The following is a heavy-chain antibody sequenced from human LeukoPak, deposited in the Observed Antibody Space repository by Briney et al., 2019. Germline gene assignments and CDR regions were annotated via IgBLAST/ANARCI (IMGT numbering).Heavy chain of an antibody. CDR1: GFTVSSNY. Sequence: GGSLRLSCAASGFTVSSNYMSWVRQAPGKGLEWVSVIYSGGSTYYADSVKGRFTISRQNSKNTVDLQMNSLRPDDTAVYYCARDGRYCIITSCYGYYGMDVWGQGTTVTVSS. J-gene: IGHJ6*02. CDR3: ARDGRYCIITSCYGYYGMDV. V-gene: IGHV3-53*04. D-gene: IGHD2-2*01. CDR2: IYSGGST.